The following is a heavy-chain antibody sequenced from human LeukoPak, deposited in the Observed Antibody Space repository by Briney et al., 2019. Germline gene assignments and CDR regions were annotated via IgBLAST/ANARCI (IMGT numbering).Heavy chain of an antibody. V-gene: IGHV4-34*01. CDR2: INHSGST. CDR3: ASTHLYYYYMDV. CDR1: GGSFSGYY. J-gene: IGHJ6*03. Sequence: PSETLSLTCAVYGGSFSGYYWSWIRQPPGKGLEWIGEINHSGSTNYNPSLKSRVTISVDTSKNQFSLKLSSVTAADTAVYYCASTHLYYYYMDVWGKGTTVTVSS.